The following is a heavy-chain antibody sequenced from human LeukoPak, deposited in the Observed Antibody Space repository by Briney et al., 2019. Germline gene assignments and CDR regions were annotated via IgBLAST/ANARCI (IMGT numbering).Heavy chain of an antibody. CDR2: MNPNSGGT. Sequence: ASVKVSCKASGYTFTGYYMHWVRQAPGQGLEWMGWMNPNSGGTNYAQKFQGRVTMTRDTSISTAYMELSRLRSDDTAVYYCARGTARDMYYYDSSGYYLMGFYDYWGQGTLVTVSS. CDR1: GYTFTGYY. V-gene: IGHV1-2*02. J-gene: IGHJ4*02. D-gene: IGHD3-22*01. CDR3: ARGTARDMYYYDSSGYYLMGFYDY.